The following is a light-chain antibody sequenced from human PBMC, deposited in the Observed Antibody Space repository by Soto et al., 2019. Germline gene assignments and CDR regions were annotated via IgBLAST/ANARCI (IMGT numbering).Light chain of an antibody. CDR1: QSGSGSY. CDR3: QQYGSSSIT. Sequence: EIVLTQSPGTLSLSPGDRATLSCRASQSGSGSYLAWYQQKPGQAPRTVIYGASIRATGIPDRFSGSGSGTDFTLTISRLEPEDFAVYYCQQYGSSSITFGQGTRLEIK. V-gene: IGKV3-20*01. CDR2: GAS. J-gene: IGKJ5*01.